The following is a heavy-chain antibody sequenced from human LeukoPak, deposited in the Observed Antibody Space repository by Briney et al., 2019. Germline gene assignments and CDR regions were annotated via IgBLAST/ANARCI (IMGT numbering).Heavy chain of an antibody. CDR1: GGSFSGYY. J-gene: IGHJ4*02. Sequence: SETLSLTCAVYGGSFSGYYWSWIRQPAGKGLEWIGEINHSGSTNYNPSLKSRVTISVDTSKNQFSLKLSSVTAADTAVYYCARGELLWFGERPLDYWGQGTLVTVSS. CDR3: ARGELLWFGERPLDY. D-gene: IGHD3-10*01. V-gene: IGHV4-34*01. CDR2: INHSGST.